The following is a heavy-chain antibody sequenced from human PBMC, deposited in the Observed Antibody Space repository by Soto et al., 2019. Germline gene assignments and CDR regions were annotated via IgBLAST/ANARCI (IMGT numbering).Heavy chain of an antibody. Sequence: PWGSLRLSCAASGFTFSNAWMNWVRQAPGKGLEWIGRIKSKTDGGTTDYAAPVKGRFTISRDDSKNTLYLQMNSLKTEDTAVYYCTTDRSSPEDSWYYYNIPEPDDAFDIWGQGTMVTVSS. CDR2: IKSKTDGGTT. D-gene: IGHD6-13*01. CDR1: GFTFSNAW. J-gene: IGHJ3*02. V-gene: IGHV3-15*07. CDR3: TTDRSSPEDSWYYYNIPEPDDAFDI.